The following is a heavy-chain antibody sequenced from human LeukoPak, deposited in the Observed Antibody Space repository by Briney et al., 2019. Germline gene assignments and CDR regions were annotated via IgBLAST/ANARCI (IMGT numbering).Heavy chain of an antibody. Sequence: GGSLRLSCVASGVTFDTYWMHWVRQAPGKGLVCVSRIHRDGNNINYADFVQGRFTVSRDNAKNTPYLQMHSLRVEDTAMYYCARGLRDRYGMDVWGQGTTVTVSS. CDR2: IHRDGNNI. CDR1: GVTFDTYW. J-gene: IGHJ6*02. CDR3: ARGLRDRYGMDV. V-gene: IGHV3-74*01.